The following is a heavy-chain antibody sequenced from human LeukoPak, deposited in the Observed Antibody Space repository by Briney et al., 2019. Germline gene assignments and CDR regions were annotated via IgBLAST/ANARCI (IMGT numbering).Heavy chain of an antibody. J-gene: IGHJ4*02. V-gene: IGHV3-66*01. CDR2: IYSGGST. CDR3: ARDTAGSSSESGFDY. CDR1: GFTVSSNY. Sequence: GGSLRLSCAASGFTVSSNYMSWVRQAPGKGLEWVSVIYSGGSTYYADSVKGRFTISRDNSKNTLYLQMNSLRAKDTAVYYCARDTAGSSSESGFDYWGQGTLVTVSS. D-gene: IGHD6-13*01.